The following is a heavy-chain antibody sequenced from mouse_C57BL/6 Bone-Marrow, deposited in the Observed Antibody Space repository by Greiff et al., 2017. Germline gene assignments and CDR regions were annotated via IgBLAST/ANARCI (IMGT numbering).Heavy chain of an antibody. J-gene: IGHJ4*01. CDR1: GFTFSSYG. Sequence: DVKLVESGGDLVKPGGSLKLSCAASGFTFSSYGMSWVRQTPDKRLEWVATISSGGSYTYYPDSVKGRFTISRDNAKNTLYLQMSSLKSEDTAMYYCARHYDYYAMDYWGLGTSVTVSS. CDR2: ISSGGSYT. V-gene: IGHV5-6*02. CDR3: ARHYDYYAMDY.